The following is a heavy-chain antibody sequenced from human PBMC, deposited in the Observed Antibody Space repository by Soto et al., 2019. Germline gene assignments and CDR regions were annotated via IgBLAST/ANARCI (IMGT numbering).Heavy chain of an antibody. J-gene: IGHJ5*02. CDR3: ERDQGSTRLKNNCFDT. D-gene: IGHD2-2*01. V-gene: IGHV1-18*04. CDR2: ISAYNGNT. CDR1: GYTFTSYG. Sequence: ASVKVSCKASGYTFTSYGISWVRQAPGQGLEWMGWISAYNGNTNYAQKLQGRVTMTTDTSTSTAYMELRSLRSDDTAVYYCERDQGSTRLKNNCFDTWGQGTLVTVSS.